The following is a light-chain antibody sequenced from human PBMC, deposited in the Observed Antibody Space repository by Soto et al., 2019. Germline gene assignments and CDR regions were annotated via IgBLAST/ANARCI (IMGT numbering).Light chain of an antibody. V-gene: IGKV3-11*01. CDR1: QSISSY. Sequence: IVLTQSPATRSLSPGEGATLSWRASQSISSYLAWYQQKRGQAPRLLIYDASNRATGIPARFSGSGSGTDGTITISSLQPEDGSVYYCQQRSSRPLTFGGGTKVDIK. CDR3: QQRSSRPLT. J-gene: IGKJ4*01. CDR2: DAS.